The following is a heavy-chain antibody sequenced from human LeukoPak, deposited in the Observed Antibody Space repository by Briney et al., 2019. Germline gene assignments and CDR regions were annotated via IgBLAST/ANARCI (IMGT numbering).Heavy chain of an antibody. D-gene: IGHD6-13*01. Sequence: ASVKVSCKASGYTFTSYDINWVRQATGQGLGWMGWMNPNSSNTGYAQKFQGRVTMTRNTSKSTAYMELSSLRSEDTAVYYCARSYSSSWYNWFDPWGQGTLVTVSS. CDR1: GYTFTSYD. J-gene: IGHJ5*02. CDR2: MNPNSSNT. V-gene: IGHV1-8*01. CDR3: ARSYSSSWYNWFDP.